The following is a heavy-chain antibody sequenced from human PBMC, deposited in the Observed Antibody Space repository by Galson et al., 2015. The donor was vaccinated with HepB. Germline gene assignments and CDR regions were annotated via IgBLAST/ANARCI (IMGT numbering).Heavy chain of an antibody. CDR1: GDSVSGISAA. D-gene: IGHD1-7*01. Sequence: CAISGDSVSGISAAWNWIRQSPSRGLEWLGRTFYRSKWYHDYAESVKSRITINPDTSKNQFSLQLNSVTPEDTAVYYCARVTYNWNYDRNYNFDYWGQGTLVTVPS. CDR3: ARVTYNWNYDRNYNFDY. V-gene: IGHV6-1*01. J-gene: IGHJ4*02. CDR2: TFYRSKWYH.